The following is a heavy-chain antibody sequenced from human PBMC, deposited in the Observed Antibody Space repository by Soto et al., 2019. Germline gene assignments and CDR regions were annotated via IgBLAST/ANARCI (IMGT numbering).Heavy chain of an antibody. CDR1: GYSFAHYG. V-gene: IGHV1-18*01. CDR3: GRERQWEPVLY. CDR2: ISGYNSNT. Sequence: ASVKVSCKASGYSFAHYGITWVRQAPGQGLEWMGWISGYNSNTNYAQKFEGRVTMTKDTTKSTAYLEVRSLRFDDTAVYYCGRERQWEPVLYWGQGTPVTVSS. D-gene: IGHD1-26*01. J-gene: IGHJ4*02.